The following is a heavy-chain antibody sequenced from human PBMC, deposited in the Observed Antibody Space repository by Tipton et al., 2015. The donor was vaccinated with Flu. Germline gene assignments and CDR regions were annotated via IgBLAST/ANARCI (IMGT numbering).Heavy chain of an antibody. Sequence: TLSLTCAVYGGSFSGYYWSWILQPPGKGLEWIGSIYHSGSTYYNPSLKSRVTISVDTSKNQFSLKLSSVTAADTAVYYCAREWTSLPVNWFDPWGQGTLVTVSS. J-gene: IGHJ5*02. CDR1: GGSFSGYY. CDR2: IYHSGST. CDR3: AREWTSLPVNWFDP. V-gene: IGHV4-34*01. D-gene: IGHD3/OR15-3a*01.